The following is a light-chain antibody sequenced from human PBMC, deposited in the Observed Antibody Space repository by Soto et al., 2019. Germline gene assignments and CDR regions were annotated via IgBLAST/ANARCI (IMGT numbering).Light chain of an antibody. CDR3: HQYDSSPLT. Sequence: EIVLTQSPGTLSLSPGERTTLSCRASKSDSSSYLAWYQQKPGQAPRLLIYGASSRATGIPDRFSGSGSGTDFTLTISRLEPEDFAVYYCHQYDSSPLTFGGGTKVEIK. V-gene: IGKV3-20*01. CDR1: KSDSSSY. J-gene: IGKJ4*01. CDR2: GAS.